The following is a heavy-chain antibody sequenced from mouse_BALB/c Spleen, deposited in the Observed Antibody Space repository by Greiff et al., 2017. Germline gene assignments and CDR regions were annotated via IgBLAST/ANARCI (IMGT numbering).Heavy chain of an antibody. Sequence: QVQLQQSGPGLVQPSQSLSITCTVSGFSLTSYGVHWVRQSPGKGLEWRGVIWSGSTDYNAAFISRLSISKDNSKIQVFFKMNSLQANDTAIYYCARNPLAYWGQGTLVTVSA. V-gene: IGHV2-2*02. CDR3: ARNPLAY. J-gene: IGHJ3*01. CDR1: GFSLTSYG. CDR2: IWSGST.